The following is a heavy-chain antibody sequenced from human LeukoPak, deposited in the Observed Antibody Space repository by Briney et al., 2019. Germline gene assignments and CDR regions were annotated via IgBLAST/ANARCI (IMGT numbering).Heavy chain of an antibody. D-gene: IGHD5-24*01. Sequence: SQTLSLTCTVSGGSVSSGGYYCSWIRQHPGKGLEWIGYIYYSGSTYYNPSLKSRVTISVDTSKNQFSLKLSSVTAADTAVYYCARDYRRDGYNYIDYWGQGTLVTVSS. CDR1: GGSVSSGGYY. J-gene: IGHJ4*02. CDR2: IYYSGST. V-gene: IGHV4-31*03. CDR3: ARDYRRDGYNYIDY.